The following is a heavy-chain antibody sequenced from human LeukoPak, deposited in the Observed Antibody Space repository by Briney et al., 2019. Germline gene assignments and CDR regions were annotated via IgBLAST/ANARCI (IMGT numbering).Heavy chain of an antibody. CDR2: ISSDGTNT. Sequence: QPGGSLTLSCAASGFTFKSSWMLWVRQPPGRGPVWVSRISSDGTNTRYADSVRGRFTVSRDNAKNTLYLQMNSLRVEDSAVYYCARDWGGSGPTSHDYWGQGTLVTVSS. V-gene: IGHV3-74*01. J-gene: IGHJ4*02. D-gene: IGHD3-16*01. CDR1: GFTFKSSW. CDR3: ARDWGGSGPTSHDY.